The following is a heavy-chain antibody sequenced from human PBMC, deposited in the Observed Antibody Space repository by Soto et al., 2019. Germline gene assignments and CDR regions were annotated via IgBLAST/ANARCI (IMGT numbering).Heavy chain of an antibody. D-gene: IGHD2-2*03. V-gene: IGHV4-31*03. CDR3: ASGTGYLPFDY. Sequence: QVQLQESGPGLVKPSQSLSLTCTVSGGSISSGAFYWSWIRQRPGKGRVWMGYIDFSGSTYYNPYLKSRVTISVDTSKNQCSLQLSTVTAADTAVYYCASGTGYLPFDYWGQGTLVTVST. CDR2: IDFSGST. CDR1: GGSISSGAFY. J-gene: IGHJ4*02.